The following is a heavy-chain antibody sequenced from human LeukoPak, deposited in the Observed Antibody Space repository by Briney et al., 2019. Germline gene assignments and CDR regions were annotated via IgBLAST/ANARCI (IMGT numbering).Heavy chain of an antibody. CDR2: IYYSGST. CDR3: ARLDLSAAGVDAFDI. V-gene: IGHV4-59*08. Sequence: SETLSLTCTVSGGSISSYYWSWIRQPPGKGLEWIGYIYYSGSTNYNPSLKSRVTISVDTSKNQLSLKLSSVTAADTAVYYCARLDLSAAGVDAFDIWGQGTMVTVSS. CDR1: GGSISSYY. D-gene: IGHD6-13*01. J-gene: IGHJ3*02.